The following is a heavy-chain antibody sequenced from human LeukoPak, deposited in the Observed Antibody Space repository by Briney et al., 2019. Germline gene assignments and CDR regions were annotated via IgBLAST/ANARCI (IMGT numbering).Heavy chain of an antibody. J-gene: IGHJ4*02. CDR2: INHSGST. Sequence: SETLSLTCAVYGGPFSGYYWSWIRQPPGKGLEWIGEINHSGSTNYNPSLKSRVTISVDTSKNQFSLKLSSVTAADTAVYYCARGDCSSTSCYTFDYWGQGTLVTVSS. D-gene: IGHD2-2*02. CDR3: ARGDCSSTSCYTFDY. CDR1: GGPFSGYY. V-gene: IGHV4-34*01.